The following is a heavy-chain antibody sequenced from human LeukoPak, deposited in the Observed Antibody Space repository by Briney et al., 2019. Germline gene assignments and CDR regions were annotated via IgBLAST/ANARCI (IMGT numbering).Heavy chain of an antibody. CDR2: IIPILGIA. V-gene: IGHV1-69*04. J-gene: IGHJ3*02. CDR1: GGTFSSYA. D-gene: IGHD5-24*01. Sequence: SVKVSCKASGGTFSSYAISWVRQAPGQGLEWMGRIIPILGIANYAQKFQGRVTITTDESTSTAYMELSSLRSEDTAVYYCARAGMATIYAFDIWGQGTMVTVSS. CDR3: ARAGMATIYAFDI.